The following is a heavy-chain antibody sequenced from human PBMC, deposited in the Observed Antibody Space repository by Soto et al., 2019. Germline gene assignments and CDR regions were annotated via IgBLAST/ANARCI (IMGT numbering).Heavy chain of an antibody. V-gene: IGHV3-7*03. Sequence: EVQLVESGGGLVQPGGSLRLSCAASGFTFSSYWMSWVRRAPGKGLEWVANIKQDGSEKYYVDSVKGRFTISRDNAKNSLYLQMNSLRAEDTAVYYCARDSELRGYNWFDPWGQGTLVTVSS. CDR3: ARDSELRGYNWFDP. J-gene: IGHJ5*02. CDR2: IKQDGSEK. CDR1: GFTFSSYW. D-gene: IGHD1-7*01.